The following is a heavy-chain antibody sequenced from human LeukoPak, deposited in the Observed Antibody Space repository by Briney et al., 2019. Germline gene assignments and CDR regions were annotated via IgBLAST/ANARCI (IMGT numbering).Heavy chain of an antibody. D-gene: IGHD2-15*01. CDR1: GFMFDTYI. CDR3: ARGTLLYYVY. J-gene: IGHJ4*02. V-gene: IGHV3-48*04. Sequence: GGPLRLSCAASGFMFDTYIMTWVRQAPGKGLEWISYINSINAVYYTDSVEGRFSISRDNAKNSLYLQMNSLRAEDTAVYYCARGTLLYYVYWGQGTLVTVSS. CDR2: INSINAV.